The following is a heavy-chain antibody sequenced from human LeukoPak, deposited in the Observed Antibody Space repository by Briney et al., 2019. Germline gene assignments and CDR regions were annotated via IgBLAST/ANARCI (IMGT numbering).Heavy chain of an antibody. V-gene: IGHV4-39*01. CDR1: GLTVSSYG. J-gene: IGHJ3*02. Sequence: NTGESLRLSCGASGLTVSSYGMSWVRQPPGKGLDWTGSIYYSGSTYYNPSLMSRVTISVDTSKNQFSLKLSSVTAADTAMYYCARHPPYYDDSSGYYSGNAFDIWGQGTMVTVSS. CDR2: IYYSGST. CDR3: ARHPPYYDDSSGYYSGNAFDI. D-gene: IGHD3-22*01.